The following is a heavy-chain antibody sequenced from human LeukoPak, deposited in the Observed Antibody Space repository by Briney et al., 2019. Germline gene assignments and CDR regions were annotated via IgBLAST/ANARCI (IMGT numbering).Heavy chain of an antibody. CDR2: IYSGGST. V-gene: IGHV3-53*04. CDR3: ARDSTYYDILTGWYYYYGMDV. CDR1: GFTVSSNY. Sequence: PGGSLRLSCAASGFTVSSNYMSWVRQAPGKGLEWVSVIYSGGSTYYADSVKGRFTISRHNSKNTLYLQMNSLRAEDTAVYYCARDSTYYDILTGWYYYYGMDVWGQGTTVTVSS. J-gene: IGHJ6*02. D-gene: IGHD3-9*01.